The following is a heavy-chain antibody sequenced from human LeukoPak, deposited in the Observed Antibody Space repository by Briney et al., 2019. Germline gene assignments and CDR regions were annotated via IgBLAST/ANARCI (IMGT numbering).Heavy chain of an antibody. D-gene: IGHD6-19*01. Sequence: GASVKVSCKASGYTFTGYYMHWVRQAPGQGLEWMGWINPNSGGTNYAQKFQGRVTMTRDTSISTAYMELSRLRSDDTAVYYCVRAAGQWLVPLDYWGQGTLVTVSS. CDR3: VRAAGQWLVPLDY. CDR2: INPNSGGT. CDR1: GYTFTGYY. V-gene: IGHV1-2*02. J-gene: IGHJ4*02.